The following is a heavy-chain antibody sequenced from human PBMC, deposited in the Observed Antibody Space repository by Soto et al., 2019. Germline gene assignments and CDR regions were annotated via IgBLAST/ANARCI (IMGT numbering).Heavy chain of an antibody. V-gene: IGHV3-48*03. Sequence: GGSLRLSCAASGFTFSSYEMNWVRQAPGKGLEWISYISSSGTVVYYTDSVKGRITISRDIAKNSLYLQMNSLRAEDTAVYYCAKLSNYDTSGYFDGYWGQGTLVTVS. CDR3: AKLSNYDTSGYFDGY. J-gene: IGHJ4*02. CDR1: GFTFSSYE. D-gene: IGHD3-22*01. CDR2: ISSSGTVV.